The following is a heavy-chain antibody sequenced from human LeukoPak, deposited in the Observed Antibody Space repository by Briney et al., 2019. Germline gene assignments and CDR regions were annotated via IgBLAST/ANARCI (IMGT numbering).Heavy chain of an antibody. Sequence: AASLKVSCKASGYTFTSYFMHWVRQAPGQGLEWMGQIYPSSGSTSYAERLQGRVTMTRDKSTSTVYMELSSLRCEDTAVYYCARDSSGFSNFDYWGQGTLVTVSS. CDR2: IYPSSGST. V-gene: IGHV1-46*04. CDR3: ARDSSGFSNFDY. CDR1: GYTFTSYF. J-gene: IGHJ4*02. D-gene: IGHD3-22*01.